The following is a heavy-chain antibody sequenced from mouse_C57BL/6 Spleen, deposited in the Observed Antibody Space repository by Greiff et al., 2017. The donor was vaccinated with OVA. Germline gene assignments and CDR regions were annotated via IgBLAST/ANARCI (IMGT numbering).Heavy chain of an antibody. CDR2: IDPSDSYT. D-gene: IGHD2-5*01. Sequence: QVQLQQPGAELVMPGASVKLSCKASGYTFTSYWMHWVKQRPGQGLEWIGEIDPSDSYTNYNQKFKGKSTVTVDTSSSTAYMQLSSLTSEDSAIYDCASEGSIVTHYLDYWGQGTTLTVSS. J-gene: IGHJ2*01. CDR1: GYTFTSYW. CDR3: ASEGSIVTHYLDY. V-gene: IGHV1-69*01.